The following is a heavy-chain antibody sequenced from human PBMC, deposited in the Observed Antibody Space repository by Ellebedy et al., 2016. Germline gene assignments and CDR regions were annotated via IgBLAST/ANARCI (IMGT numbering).Heavy chain of an antibody. CDR3: ARRNTGNYYFDS. D-gene: IGHD1-26*01. J-gene: IGHJ4*02. V-gene: IGHV3-21*01. Sequence: GESLKISCAASGFTFSSYSMNWVRQAPGKGLEWVSSISSSSSYIYYADSVKGRFTISRDNAKNSLYLQMNSLRAEDTAVYYCARRNTGNYYFDSWGQGTLVTVSS. CDR1: GFTFSSYS. CDR2: ISSSSSYI.